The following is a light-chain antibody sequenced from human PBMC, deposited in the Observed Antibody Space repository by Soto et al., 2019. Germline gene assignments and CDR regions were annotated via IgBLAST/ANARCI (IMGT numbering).Light chain of an antibody. CDR1: NIGSKN. CDR3: QVWDSYGDHQV. CDR2: DDY. V-gene: IGLV3-21*02. Sequence: SYELTQTPSVSVAPGQTARITCGGNNIGSKNVHWYQQKPGQAPVLVVYDDYGRPSGIPERFSGSNSGNTATLTISRVEAGDEADYYCQVWDSYGDHQVFGGGTQLTVL. J-gene: IGLJ3*02.